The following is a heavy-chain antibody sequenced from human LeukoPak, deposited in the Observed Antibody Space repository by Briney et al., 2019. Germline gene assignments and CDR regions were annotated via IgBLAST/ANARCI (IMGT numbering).Heavy chain of an antibody. D-gene: IGHD6-19*01. Sequence: ASVKVSCKASGGTFSSYTISWVRQAPGQGLEWMGRIIPILGIANYAQKFQGRVTITADKSTSTAYMGLSSLRSEDTAVYYCARAAVAGREVFAYWGQGTLVTVSS. J-gene: IGHJ4*02. V-gene: IGHV1-69*02. CDR3: ARAAVAGREVFAY. CDR1: GGTFSSYT. CDR2: IIPILGIA.